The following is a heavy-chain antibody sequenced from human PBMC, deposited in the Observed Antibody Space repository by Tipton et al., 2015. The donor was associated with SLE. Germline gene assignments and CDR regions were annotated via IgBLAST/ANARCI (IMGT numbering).Heavy chain of an antibody. D-gene: IGHD3-3*01. V-gene: IGHV4-59*08. CDR2: IYYSGST. CDR1: GGSISSYY. Sequence: TLSLTCAVYGGSISSYYWSWIRQPPGKGLEWIGYIYYSGSTNYNPSLKSRVTISVDTSKNQFSLKLSSVTAADTAVYYCARRRDFRYYGMDVWGQGTTVTVSS. J-gene: IGHJ6*02. CDR3: ARRRDFRYYGMDV.